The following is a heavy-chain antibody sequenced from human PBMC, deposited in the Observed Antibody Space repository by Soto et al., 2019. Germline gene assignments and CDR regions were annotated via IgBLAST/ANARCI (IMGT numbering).Heavy chain of an antibody. CDR1: GDTFTGYY. J-gene: IGHJ6*02. CDR3: ATSLIYYDSSGNYFEGYYYGMAV. CDR2: INPNSSGT. Sequence: ASVKVSCKASGDTFTGYYMHWVRQAPGQGLEWMGWINPNSSGTNYAQKFQGRVTMTRDTSISTAYMELSRLRSDDTAVYYCATSLIYYDSSGNYFEGYYYGMAVGAHATTVPVSS. V-gene: IGHV1-2*02. D-gene: IGHD3-22*01.